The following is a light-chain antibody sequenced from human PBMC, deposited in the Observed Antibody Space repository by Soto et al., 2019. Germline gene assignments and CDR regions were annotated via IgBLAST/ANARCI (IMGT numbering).Light chain of an antibody. V-gene: IGLV2-23*02. J-gene: IGLJ1*01. CDR3: CSYAGSSTLG. CDR2: EVS. Sequence: QSVLTQPASVSGSPGQSITISCTGTSSDVGSYNLVSWYQHHPGKAPKLIIYEVSKRPSGVSNRFSGSKSGNTASLTISGLQAEDEADYYCCSYAGSSTLGFGTGPKVTVL. CDR1: SSDVGSYNL.